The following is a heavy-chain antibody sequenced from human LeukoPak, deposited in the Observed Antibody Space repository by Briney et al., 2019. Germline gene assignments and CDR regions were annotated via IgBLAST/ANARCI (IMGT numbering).Heavy chain of an antibody. CDR3: ARHKPYGLGSYAPYYFDY. V-gene: IGHV4-59*08. CDR2: IYNSGST. D-gene: IGHD3-10*01. Sequence: SETLSLTCTVSGGSITNSYWNWIRQSPGKGLEWIGYIYNSGSTDYNPSLKSRVTISVDTSKNQFSLKLSSVTAADTAIYYCARHKPYGLGSYAPYYFDYWGQGTLVTVSS. CDR1: GGSITNSY. J-gene: IGHJ4*02.